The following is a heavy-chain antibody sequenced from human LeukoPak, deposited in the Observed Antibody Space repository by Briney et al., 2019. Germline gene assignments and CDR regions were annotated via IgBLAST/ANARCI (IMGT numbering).Heavy chain of an antibody. J-gene: IGHJ4*02. CDR3: ARGRSITETTWIYY. D-gene: IGHD1-7*01. V-gene: IGHV3-21*01. CDR1: GFSFRDFG. Sequence: GGSLRLSCAASGFSFRDFGMHWVRQAPGKGLEWVSSINNRSNYMDYADSMKGRITISRDNAKNSLSLQMNSLRARDTAVYYCARGRSITETTWIYYWGQGTLVTVSS. CDR2: INNRSNYM.